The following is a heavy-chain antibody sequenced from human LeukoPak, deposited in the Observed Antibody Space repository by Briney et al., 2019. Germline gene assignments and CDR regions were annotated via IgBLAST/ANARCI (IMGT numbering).Heavy chain of an antibody. J-gene: IGHJ4*02. CDR2: IIPIFGTA. Sequence: ASVKVSCKASGGTFSSYAISWVRQAPGQGLEWTGGIIPIFGTANYAQKFQGRVTITTDESTSTAYMELSSLRSEDTAVYYCAREYCSSTSCYFDYWGQGTLVTVSS. D-gene: IGHD2-2*01. CDR3: AREYCSSTSCYFDY. CDR1: GGTFSSYA. V-gene: IGHV1-69*05.